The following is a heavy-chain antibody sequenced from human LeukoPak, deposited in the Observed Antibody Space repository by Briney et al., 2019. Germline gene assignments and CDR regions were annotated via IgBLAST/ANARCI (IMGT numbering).Heavy chain of an antibody. CDR2: IGSSSSYI. CDR3: ARDGGVATGLFDY. CDR1: GFTFSSYS. D-gene: IGHD5-12*01. J-gene: IGHJ4*02. Sequence: PGGSLRLSCAASGFTFSSYSMNWARQAPGKGLKWVSFIGSSSSYIYYADSVKGRFTISRDNAKNSLYLQMNSLRAEDTAVYYCARDGGVATGLFDYWGQGTLVTVSS. V-gene: IGHV3-21*01.